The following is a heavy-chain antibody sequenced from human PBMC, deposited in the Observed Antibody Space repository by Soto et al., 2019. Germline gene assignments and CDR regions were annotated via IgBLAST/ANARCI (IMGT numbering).Heavy chain of an antibody. Sequence: SSETLSLTCTVSAGLIRAFFWTWILRPPCAGLEWIGYTYHSARNNDNPSRKRRVSTSVDTSKNHFSLTLTSVTAADTAVYYCAKAVEYYYDSTSSRWFDPWGPGTLVTVS. CDR2: TYHSARN. V-gene: IGHV4-59*01. CDR3: AKAVEYYYDSTSSRWFDP. J-gene: IGHJ5*02. CDR1: AGLIRAFF. D-gene: IGHD3-10*01.